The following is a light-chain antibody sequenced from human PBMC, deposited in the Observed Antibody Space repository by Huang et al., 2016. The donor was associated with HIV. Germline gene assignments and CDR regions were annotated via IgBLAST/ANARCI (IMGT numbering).Light chain of an antibody. CDR2: GAS. V-gene: IGKV3-15*01. J-gene: IGKJ5*01. CDR1: QSVRSN. Sequence: EIVMTQSPATLSVSPGERATLSCRASQSVRSNVAWYQQKPGQAPRLLIYGASTRGTGIPARFRGSGSGTEFTLTISSLQSEDFVVYYCQQYNNWPPITFGQGTRLEI. CDR3: QQYNNWPPIT.